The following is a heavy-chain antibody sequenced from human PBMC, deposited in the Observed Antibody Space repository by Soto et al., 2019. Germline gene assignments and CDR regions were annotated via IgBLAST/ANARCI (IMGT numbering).Heavy chain of an antibody. D-gene: IGHD2-2*01. CDR3: ARGRVPAAPDYYGMDV. V-gene: IGHV3-53*01. CDR2: IYSGGST. CDR1: GFTVSSNS. Sequence: EVQLVESGGGLIQPGGSLRLSCAASGFTVSSNSMSWVRQAPGKGLEWVSVIYSGGSTYYADSVKGRFTISRDNSKNTLYLQMNSLRAEDTAVYYCARGRVPAAPDYYGMDVWGQGTTVTVSS. J-gene: IGHJ6*02.